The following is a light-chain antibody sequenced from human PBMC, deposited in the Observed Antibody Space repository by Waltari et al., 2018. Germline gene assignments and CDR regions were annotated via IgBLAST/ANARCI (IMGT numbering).Light chain of an antibody. CDR3: QQTYSVLYT. CDR1: QSVSNY. J-gene: IGKJ2*01. Sequence: IQMTPSQSSLSASVCDSITLPCRASQSVSNYLNWYQQKPGKPPKLLIFGSSSLQSAVPARFSGSGSGTDFTLTISSLQPEDVATYYCQQTYSVLYTFGQGTKLQI. V-gene: IGKV1-39*01. CDR2: GSS.